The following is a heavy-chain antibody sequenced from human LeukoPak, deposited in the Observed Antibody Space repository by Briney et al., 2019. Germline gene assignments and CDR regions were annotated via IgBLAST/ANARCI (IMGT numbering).Heavy chain of an antibody. D-gene: IGHD5-12*01. J-gene: IGHJ4*02. CDR2: INPNSGGT. V-gene: IGHV1-2*02. CDR1: GYTFTGYY. Sequence: ASVKVSCKASGYTFTGYYMHWVRQAPGQGLEWMGWINPNSGGTNYAQKFEGRVTMTRDTSISTAYMELSRLRSDDTAVYYCAILYGGYLLGYYFDYWGQGTLVTVSS. CDR3: AILYGGYLLGYYFDY.